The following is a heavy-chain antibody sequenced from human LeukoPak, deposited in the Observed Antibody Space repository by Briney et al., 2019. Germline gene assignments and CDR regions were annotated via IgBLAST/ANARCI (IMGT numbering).Heavy chain of an antibody. Sequence: ETLSLTCAVYGGSFSNYYWSWVRQAPGKGLEWVSGISPSADIKYYADSVKGRFTISRDNSKNMLYLEVISLTADDTAVYYCAKDDAWLRFGEWSQGTLVTVSS. CDR2: ISPSADIK. CDR1: GGSFSNYY. V-gene: IGHV3-23*01. D-gene: IGHD3-10*01. J-gene: IGHJ4*02. CDR3: AKDDAWLRFGE.